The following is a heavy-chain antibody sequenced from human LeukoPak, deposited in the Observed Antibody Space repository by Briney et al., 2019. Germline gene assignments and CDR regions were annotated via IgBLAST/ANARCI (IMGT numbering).Heavy chain of an antibody. CDR3: ARDRCSGGTCYSAHPGDP. CDR2: ISTSSSYT. J-gene: IGHJ5*02. Sequence: PGGSLRLSCAASGFIFSDYYMSWIRQAPGKGLEWVSYISTSSSYTNYADSLKGRFTISRDNAKNSLFLQMNSLRAEDTAVYYCARDRCSGGTCYSAHPGDPWGQGTLVTVSS. CDR1: GFIFSDYY. V-gene: IGHV3-11*06. D-gene: IGHD2-15*01.